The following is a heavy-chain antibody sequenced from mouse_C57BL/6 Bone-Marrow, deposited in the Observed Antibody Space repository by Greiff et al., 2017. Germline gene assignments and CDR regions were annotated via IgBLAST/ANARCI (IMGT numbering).Heavy chain of an antibody. CDR3: ARGGVTTRPMDY. Sequence: EVKLEESGGGLVKPGGSLKLSCAASGFTFSDYGMHWVRQAPEKGLEWVAYISSGSSTIYYADTVKGRFTISRDNAKNTLFLQMTSLRSEDTAMYYCARGGVTTRPMDYWGQGTSVTVSS. V-gene: IGHV5-17*01. D-gene: IGHD2-2*01. J-gene: IGHJ4*01. CDR2: ISSGSSTI. CDR1: GFTFSDYG.